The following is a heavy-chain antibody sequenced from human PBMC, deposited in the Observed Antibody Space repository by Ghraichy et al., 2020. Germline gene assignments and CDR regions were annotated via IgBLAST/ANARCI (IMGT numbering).Heavy chain of an antibody. D-gene: IGHD6-6*01. Sequence: SETLSLTCTVSGGSISSYYWSWIRQPPGKGLEWIGYIYYSGSTNYNPSLKSRVTISVDTSKNQFSLKLSSVTAADTAVYYCASSPTYNKYSSSYGMDVWGQGTTVTVSS. CDR3: ASSPTYNKYSSSYGMDV. CDR2: IYYSGST. J-gene: IGHJ6*02. CDR1: GGSISSYY. V-gene: IGHV4-59*08.